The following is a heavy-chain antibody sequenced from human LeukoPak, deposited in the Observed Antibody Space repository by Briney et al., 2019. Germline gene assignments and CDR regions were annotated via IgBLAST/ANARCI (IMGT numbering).Heavy chain of an antibody. CDR3: ARDGRALLRDFDY. V-gene: IGHV3-33*01. D-gene: IGHD1-26*01. CDR1: GFTFSSYV. Sequence: GRSLRLSCAASGFTFSSYVIHWVRQAPGKGLEWVAGIWYDGSNYYYADSVKGRFTISRDNSKNTLYLQMNSLRAEDTGVYYCARDGRALLRDFDYWGQGTLVTVSS. J-gene: IGHJ4*02. CDR2: IWYDGSNY.